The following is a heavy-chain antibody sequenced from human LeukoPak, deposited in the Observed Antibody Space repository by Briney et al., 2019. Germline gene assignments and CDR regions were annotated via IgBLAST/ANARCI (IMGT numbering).Heavy chain of an antibody. D-gene: IGHD6-25*01. CDR2: IYYSGST. Sequence: SDTLSLTCTVSGGSISSYYWSWIRHPPGKGLEWIGYIYYSGSTNYNPSLKSRVTISVDTSKKQFSLKLSSVTAADTAVYYCARVGYSSGFDYWGQGTLVTVSS. CDR1: GGSISSYY. J-gene: IGHJ4*02. V-gene: IGHV4-59*07. CDR3: ARVGYSSGFDY.